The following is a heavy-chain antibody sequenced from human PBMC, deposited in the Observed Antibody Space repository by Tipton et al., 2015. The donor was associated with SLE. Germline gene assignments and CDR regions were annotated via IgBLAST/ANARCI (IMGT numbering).Heavy chain of an antibody. D-gene: IGHD3-3*01. CDR3: VRHPYDFWSGYRNWFDF. J-gene: IGHJ5*01. CDR1: GYIFINYG. CDR2: ISAYDGNT. Sequence: QSGAEVKKPGASMKVSCKASGYIFINYGINWLRQAPGQGLEWMGWISAYDGNTNHAQKFQGRLTMTTDTSTTTTYMELRSLRFDDTAVYYCVRHPYDFWSGYRNWFDFWGQGTLVTVSS. V-gene: IGHV1-18*01.